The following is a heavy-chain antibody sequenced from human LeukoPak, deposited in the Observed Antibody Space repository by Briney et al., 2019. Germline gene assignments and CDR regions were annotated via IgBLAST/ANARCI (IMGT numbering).Heavy chain of an antibody. CDR2: ISSSSSYI. CDR3: ARDFRAEVYCSSTSCQTKNAFDI. J-gene: IGHJ3*02. CDR1: GFTFSSHA. Sequence: GGSLRLSCAASGFTFSSHAMNWVRQAPGKGLEWVSSISSSSSYIYYADSVKGRFTISRDNAKNSLYLQMNSLRAEDTAVYYCARDFRAEVYCSSTSCQTKNAFDIWGQGTMVTVSS. D-gene: IGHD2-2*01. V-gene: IGHV3-21*01.